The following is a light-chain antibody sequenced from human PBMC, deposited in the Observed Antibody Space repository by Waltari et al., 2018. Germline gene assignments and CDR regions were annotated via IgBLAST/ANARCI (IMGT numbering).Light chain of an antibody. Sequence: EIVLTQSPGTLSLSPGERATLSCRASQSVSGYLAWYQQKGGQAPRLLIYGASSRATGIPDRFSGSGSGTDFSLTISSLEPEDFAVYYCQHYVRLPATFGQGTKVEIK. CDR1: QSVSGY. J-gene: IGKJ1*01. CDR2: GAS. CDR3: QHYVRLPAT. V-gene: IGKV3-20*01.